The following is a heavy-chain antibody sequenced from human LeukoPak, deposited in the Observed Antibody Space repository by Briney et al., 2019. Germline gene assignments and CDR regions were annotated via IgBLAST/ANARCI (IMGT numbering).Heavy chain of an antibody. CDR1: GFTFSSYS. CDR2: ISSSSSYI. D-gene: IGHD6-19*01. J-gene: IGHJ4*02. Sequence: GGSLRLSCAASGFTFSSYSMHWVRQAPGKGLEWVSSISSSSSYIYYADSVKGRFTISRDNAKNSLYLQMNSLRAEDTAVYYCAREGYSSGWYGYWGQGTLVTVSS. CDR3: AREGYSSGWYGY. V-gene: IGHV3-21*01.